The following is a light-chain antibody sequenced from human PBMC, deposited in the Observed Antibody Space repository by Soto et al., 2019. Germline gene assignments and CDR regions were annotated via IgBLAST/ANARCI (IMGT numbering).Light chain of an antibody. V-gene: IGKV3-20*01. CDR1: QSVSNNY. Sequence: EVVLTQSPGTLSLSPGERATLSCRASQSVSNNYLAWYQQKPGQAPRLLIFGSSDRATGIPDRFSGSGSGTVFTLNISRLEPEDFAMYYCQQYGSSPPYTFGLGTKLEIK. CDR3: QQYGSSPPYT. CDR2: GSS. J-gene: IGKJ2*01.